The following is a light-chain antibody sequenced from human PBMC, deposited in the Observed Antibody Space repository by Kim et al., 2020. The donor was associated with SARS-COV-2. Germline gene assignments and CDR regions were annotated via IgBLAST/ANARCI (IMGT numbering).Light chain of an antibody. Sequence: SASVGDRVTSTCRASQGINTYVNWFQQKPGKAPKLLIYAASSLESGVPSRFSGSGFGTDFTLTISSLQCEDSATYYCQQSNITPFSFGQGTKLEI. J-gene: IGKJ2*03. CDR1: QGINTY. CDR3: QQSNITPFS. CDR2: AAS. V-gene: IGKV1-39*01.